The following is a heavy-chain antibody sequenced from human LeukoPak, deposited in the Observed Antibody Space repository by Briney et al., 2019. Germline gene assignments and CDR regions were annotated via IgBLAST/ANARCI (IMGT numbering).Heavy chain of an antibody. D-gene: IGHD3-16*01. CDR1: GFTFSSSA. CDR2: IRSNGSSYES. Sequence: GGSLRLSCAASGFTFSSSAMHWVRQAPGKGLEWVGRIRSNGSSYESAYAASVKGRFTIYRDDSKNTAYLQINSLKTEDTAVYYCTRHGLGDWGQGTLVTVSS. J-gene: IGHJ4*02. CDR3: TRHGLGD. V-gene: IGHV3-73*01.